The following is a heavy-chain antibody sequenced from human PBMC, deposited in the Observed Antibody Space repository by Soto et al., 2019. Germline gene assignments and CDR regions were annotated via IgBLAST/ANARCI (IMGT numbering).Heavy chain of an antibody. CDR2: IIPIFGTA. CDR3: ARSPTHYYDFWSGYSPDYYYYYGMDV. D-gene: IGHD3-3*01. Sequence: QVQLVQSGAEVKKPGSSVKVSCKASGGTFSSYAISWVRQAPGQGLEWMGGIIPIFGTANYAQKFQGRVTITADKSTSTAYMELSSLRSEDTAVYYCARSPTHYYDFWSGYSPDYYYYYGMDVWGQGTTVTVSS. CDR1: GGTFSSYA. J-gene: IGHJ6*02. V-gene: IGHV1-69*06.